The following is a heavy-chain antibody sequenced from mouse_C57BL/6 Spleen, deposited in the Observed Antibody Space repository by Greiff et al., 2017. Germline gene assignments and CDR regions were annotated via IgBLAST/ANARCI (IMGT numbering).Heavy chain of an antibody. CDR1: GFTFSSYA. D-gene: IGHD3-2*02. V-gene: IGHV5-9-1*02. CDR2: ISSGGDYI. Sequence: EVKVVESGEGLVKPGGSLKLSCAASGFTFSSYAMSWVRQTPEKRLEWVAYISSGGDYIYYADTVKGRFTISRDNARNTLYLQMSSLKSEDTAMYYCTRDSSGPYYAMDYWGQGTSVTVSS. J-gene: IGHJ4*01. CDR3: TRDSSGPYYAMDY.